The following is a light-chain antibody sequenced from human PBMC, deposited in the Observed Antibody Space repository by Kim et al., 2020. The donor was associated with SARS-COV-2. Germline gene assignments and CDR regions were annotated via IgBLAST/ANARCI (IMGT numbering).Light chain of an antibody. Sequence: QSALTQPPSASGSPGQSVTISCTGTSSDIGTYKDVSWYQQHPGKAPKLIIYEVTKRPSGVPDRFSGSKSGNTASLTVSGLQAEDEADYYCVSFAGTNGFYLFGTGTKVTVL. J-gene: IGLJ1*01. V-gene: IGLV2-8*01. CDR2: EVT. CDR1: SSDIGTYKD. CDR3: VSFAGTNGFYL.